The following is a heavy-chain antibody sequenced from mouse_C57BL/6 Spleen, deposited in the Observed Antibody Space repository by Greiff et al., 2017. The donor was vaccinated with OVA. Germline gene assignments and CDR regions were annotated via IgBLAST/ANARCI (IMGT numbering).Heavy chain of an antibody. J-gene: IGHJ2*01. D-gene: IGHD1-1*01. V-gene: IGHV5-4*01. CDR2: ISDGGSYT. CDR1: GFTFSSYA. Sequence: DVHLVESGGGLVKPGGSLKLSCAASGFTFSSYAMSWVRQTPEKRLEWVATISDGGSYTYYPDNVKGRFTISRDNAKYNLYLQMIHLKSEDTAMYYCAREPYGSSSYFDDWGQGTTLTVSS. CDR3: AREPYGSSSYFDD.